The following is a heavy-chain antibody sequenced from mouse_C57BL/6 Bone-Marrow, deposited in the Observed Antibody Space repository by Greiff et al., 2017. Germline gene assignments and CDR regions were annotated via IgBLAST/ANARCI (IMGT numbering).Heavy chain of an antibody. J-gene: IGHJ3*01. CDR2: IWSGGST. CDR1: GFSLTSYG. V-gene: IGHV2-2*01. CDR3: ASYSNYGWFAY. Sequence: VQLQESGPGLVQPSQSLSITCTVSGFSLTSYGVHWVRQSPGKGLEWLGVIWSGGSTDYSAAFISRLSISKDNSKSQVFFKMNSLQADDTAIYYCASYSNYGWFAYWGQGTLVTVSA. D-gene: IGHD2-5*01.